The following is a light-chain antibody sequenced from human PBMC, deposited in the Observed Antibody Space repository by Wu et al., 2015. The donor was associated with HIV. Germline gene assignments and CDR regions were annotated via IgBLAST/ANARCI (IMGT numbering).Light chain of an antibody. Sequence: EIVMTQSPATLSVSPGERATLSCRASLSVAGNLAWYQQKPGQAPRLLIYYTSTRATGIPARFSGSGSGTEFTLTISNMQSEDFAVYYCQQYGSSPPGFTFGPGTKVDIK. CDR1: LSVAGN. CDR3: QQYGSSPPGFT. V-gene: IGKV3-15*01. J-gene: IGKJ3*01. CDR2: YTS.